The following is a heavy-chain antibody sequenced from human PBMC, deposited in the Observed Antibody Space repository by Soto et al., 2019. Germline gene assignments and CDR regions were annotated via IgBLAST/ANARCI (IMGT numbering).Heavy chain of an antibody. J-gene: IGHJ4*02. Sequence: SETLSLTCTVSGGSISSSSYYWGWIRQPPGKGLEWIGSIYYSGSTYYNPSLKSRVTISVDTSKNQFSLKLSSVTAADSAVYYCARGDGYNFDYWGQGTLVTVSS. CDR1: GGSISSSSYY. CDR3: ARGDGYNFDY. CDR2: IYYSGST. D-gene: IGHD5-12*01. V-gene: IGHV4-39*01.